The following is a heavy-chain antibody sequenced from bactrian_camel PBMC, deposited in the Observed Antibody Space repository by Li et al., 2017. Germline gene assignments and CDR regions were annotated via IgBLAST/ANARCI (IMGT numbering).Heavy chain of an antibody. CDR3: AADRRRHGPPSLRPGDYSV. D-gene: IGHD2*01. J-gene: IGHJ4*01. V-gene: IGHV3S53*01. CDR2: LASDGSS. Sequence: VQLVESGGGSVQAGGSLRLSCAFDAYTPANVRMAWFRQAPGKEREGVASLASDGSSIYANSLKGRFSISKDNARNWLDLQMDSLEPGDTARHYCAADRRRHGPPSLRPGDYSVWGQGTQVT. CDR1: AYTPANVR.